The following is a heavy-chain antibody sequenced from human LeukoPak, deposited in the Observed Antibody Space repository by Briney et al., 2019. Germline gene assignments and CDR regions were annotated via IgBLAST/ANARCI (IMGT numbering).Heavy chain of an antibody. V-gene: IGHV1-2*02. CDR2: INPNSGGT. CDR1: GYTFTGYY. Sequence: ASVKVSCEASGYTFTGYYMHWVRQAPGQGLEWMGGINPNSGGTNYAQKFQGRVTMTRDTSISTAYMELSRLRSDDTAVYYSARDRQEGWWFDPWGQGTLVTVSS. D-gene: IGHD2-15*01. CDR3: ARDRQEGWWFDP. J-gene: IGHJ5*02.